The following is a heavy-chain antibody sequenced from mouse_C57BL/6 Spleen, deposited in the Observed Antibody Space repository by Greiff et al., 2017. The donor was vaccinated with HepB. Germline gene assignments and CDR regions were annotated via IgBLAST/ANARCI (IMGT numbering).Heavy chain of an antibody. CDR2: IWSGGST. V-gene: IGHV2-2*01. CDR1: GFSLTSYG. Sequence: QVQLQQSGPGLVQPSQSLSITCTVSGFSLTSYGVHWVRQSPGKGLEWLGVIWSGGSTDYNAAFISRLSISKDNSKSQVFFKMNSLQADDTAIYYCASPRDDYGAMDYWGQGTSVTVSS. J-gene: IGHJ4*01. D-gene: IGHD2-4*01. CDR3: ASPRDDYGAMDY.